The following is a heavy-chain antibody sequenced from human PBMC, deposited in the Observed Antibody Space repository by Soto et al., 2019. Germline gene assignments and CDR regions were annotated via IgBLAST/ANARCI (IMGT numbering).Heavy chain of an antibody. Sequence: PSVRLSLPCGVSDYFISRGYIWGWVRPPPGKGLEWSGGIYHSGSTYYSPSRQRRVSISVDTSKNRFSLKLRSLTAADPAVYYGARVVSVAGAHFDYWGQGALVTVSS. CDR1: DYFISRGYI. CDR3: ARVVSVAGAHFDY. CDR2: IYHSGST. V-gene: IGHV4-38-2*01. D-gene: IGHD6-19*01. J-gene: IGHJ4*02.